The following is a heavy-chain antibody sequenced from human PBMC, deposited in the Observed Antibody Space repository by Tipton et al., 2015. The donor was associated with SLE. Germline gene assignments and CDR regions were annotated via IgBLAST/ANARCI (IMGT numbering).Heavy chain of an antibody. CDR1: GYTFTNYA. V-gene: IGHV1-18*01. CDR3: ARVVRGLERRNAFDI. CDR2: ISGYNGNT. J-gene: IGHJ3*02. Sequence: QVQLVQSGSELKKPGASVKVSCKASGYTFTNYAMSWVRQAPGQGLEWMGWISGYNGNTKYGKKFEGRVTMTTDTSTSTAYMELRSLKSDDTAMYYCARVVRGLERRNAFDIWGQGTMVTVSS. D-gene: IGHD1-1*01.